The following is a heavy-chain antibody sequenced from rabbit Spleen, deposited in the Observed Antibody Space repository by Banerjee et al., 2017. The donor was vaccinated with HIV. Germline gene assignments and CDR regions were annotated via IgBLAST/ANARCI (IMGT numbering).Heavy chain of an antibody. J-gene: IGHJ2*01. CDR1: GIDLSTYYY. D-gene: IGHD1-1*01. V-gene: IGHV1S45*01. CDR3: ARNYMDDFDP. CDR2: IYSVSGNT. Sequence: QQQLEESGGGLVKPGGTLTLTCKASGIDLSTYYYMCWVRQAPGKGLKWIACIYSVSGNTYYASWANDGYTISKPSSTTVTLQMTSLTAADTDPYFGARNYMDDFDPWGQGTLVTVS.